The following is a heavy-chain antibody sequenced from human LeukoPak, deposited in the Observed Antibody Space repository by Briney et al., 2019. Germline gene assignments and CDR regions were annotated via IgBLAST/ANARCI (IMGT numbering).Heavy chain of an antibody. CDR1: GDSISLYY. J-gene: IGHJ4*02. D-gene: IGHD6-19*01. V-gene: IGHV4-59*01. CDR3: ARAGWFRTTWNFDY. Sequence: SETLSLTCTVSGDSISLYYWSWIRQPPGKGLEWIGYIYYTGSTRSHPYLKRRVTISVDTTKNQLSLNLSAVTAADTAVYYCARAGWFRTTWNFDYWGQGILVTVSS. CDR2: IYYTGST.